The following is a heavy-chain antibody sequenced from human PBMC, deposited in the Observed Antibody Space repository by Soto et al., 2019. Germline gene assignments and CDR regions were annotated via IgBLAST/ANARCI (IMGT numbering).Heavy chain of an antibody. CDR1: GASINDGDYY. Sequence: SETLSLTCTVSGASINDGDYYWSWFRQPPGKGLEWIGYIYYSGSTYYNPSLGSRVSMSVDTSIKQFSLKFNSMTAADTAVYYCARGPLIAVIPIRGRLDSRGQRTLVIVS. J-gene: IGHJ5*01. CDR3: ARGPLIAVIPIRGRLDS. CDR2: IYYSGST. D-gene: IGHD2-15*01. V-gene: IGHV4-30-4*01.